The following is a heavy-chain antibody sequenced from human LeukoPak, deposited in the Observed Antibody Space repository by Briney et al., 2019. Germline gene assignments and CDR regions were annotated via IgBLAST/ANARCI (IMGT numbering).Heavy chain of an antibody. J-gene: IGHJ3*02. V-gene: IGHV1-2*02. Sequence: ASVKVSLKASVYTYTDYYMHWVRQAPGQGLEWMGWINPNSGCTNYAQEFQGRVTMTRDTSITTAYMELRRRRSDDKAVYYCARGGGVSYEAFDIWGRGTMVTVSS. D-gene: IGHD3-16*01. CDR2: INPNSGCT. CDR3: ARGGGVSYEAFDI. CDR1: VYTYTDYY.